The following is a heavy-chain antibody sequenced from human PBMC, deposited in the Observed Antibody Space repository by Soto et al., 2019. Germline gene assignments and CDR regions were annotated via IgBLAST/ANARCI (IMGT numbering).Heavy chain of an antibody. CDR1: GFTFSNAW. CDR3: TTGYCSSTSCYGYYYYYYGMDV. V-gene: IGHV3-15*07. CDR2: IKSKTDGGTT. D-gene: IGHD2-2*01. J-gene: IGHJ6*02. Sequence: GGSLRLSCAASGFTFSNAWMNWVRQAPGKGLEWVGRIKSKTDGGTTDYAAPVKGRFTISRDDSKNTLYLQMNSLKTEDTAVYYCTTGYCSSTSCYGYYYYYYGMDVWGQGTTVTVSS.